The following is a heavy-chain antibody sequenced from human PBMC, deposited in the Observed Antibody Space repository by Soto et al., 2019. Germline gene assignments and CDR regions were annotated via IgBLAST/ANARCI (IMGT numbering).Heavy chain of an antibody. CDR1: GYTFSSRA. Sequence: EVHLWESGGDLVQPGGSLRVSCVGSGYTFSSRAMSWVRQAPGKGLEWVSGIDGGGTTDYADSVKGRFTISRDNSQDTLYLQMNRLRAEDTDVYYCATFLGFSSGGSWYSHVADYWGQGTLVTVSS. D-gene: IGHD5-18*01. CDR2: IDGGGTT. J-gene: IGHJ4*02. CDR3: ATFLGFSSGGSWYSHVADY. V-gene: IGHV3-23*01.